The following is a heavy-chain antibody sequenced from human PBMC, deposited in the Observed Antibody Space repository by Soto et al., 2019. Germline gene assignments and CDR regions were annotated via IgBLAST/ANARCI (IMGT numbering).Heavy chain of an antibody. D-gene: IGHD6-19*01. CDR2: IWYDGSNK. V-gene: IGHV3-33*01. Sequence: LRLSCAASGFTFSSYGVHWVRQAPGKGLEWVAVIWYDGSNKYYADSVKGRFTISRDNSKNTLYLQMNSLRAEDTAVYYCARVPVRPPPDAIHISGPAPILTLS. CDR1: GFTFSSYG. CDR3: ARVPVRPPPDAIHI. J-gene: IGHJ3*02.